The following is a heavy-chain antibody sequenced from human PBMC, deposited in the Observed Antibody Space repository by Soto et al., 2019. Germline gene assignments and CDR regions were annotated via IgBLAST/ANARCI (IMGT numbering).Heavy chain of an antibody. V-gene: IGHV1-69*01. CDR1: GGTFSKYA. CDR2: TIPMFGTP. D-gene: IGHD3-22*01. J-gene: IGHJ6*02. CDR3: ARPLRDRNYCDGMAV. Sequence: QVQLVQSGAEMQQPGASVRVSCKASGGTFSKYAFSWVRQAPGQGLEWLGGTIPMFGTPNYAQKFQGRVAISADDSTATVYMELSSVRSEDTAVYFCARPLRDRNYCDGMAVWGLGTTVTVSS.